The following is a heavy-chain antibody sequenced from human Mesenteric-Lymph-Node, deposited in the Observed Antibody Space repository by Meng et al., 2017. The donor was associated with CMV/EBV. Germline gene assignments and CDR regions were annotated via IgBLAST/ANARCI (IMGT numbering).Heavy chain of an antibody. CDR2: IKSKSVGGAI. CDR1: GFTFSSFA. CDR3: TTDFWSGYFGH. V-gene: IGHV3-15*01. Sequence: GESLKISCAASGFTFSSFAMNWVRQAPGKGLEWVGRIKSKSVGGAIEYAAPVEARFSISRDDSKNTLYLQMNSLKSEDTAVYYCTTDFWSGYFGHWGQGTLVTVSS. D-gene: IGHD3-3*01. J-gene: IGHJ4*02.